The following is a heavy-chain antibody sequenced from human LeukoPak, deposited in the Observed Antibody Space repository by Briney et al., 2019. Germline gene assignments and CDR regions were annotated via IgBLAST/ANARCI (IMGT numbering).Heavy chain of an antibody. CDR3: AKARDFWSGYYLYPLHY. J-gene: IGHJ4*02. CDR1: GFTFSSYA. D-gene: IGHD3-3*01. Sequence: GGSLRLSCAASGFTFSSYAMSWVRQAPGKGLEWVSAISGSGGSTYYADSVKGRFTISRDNSKNTLYLQMNSLRAEDTAVYYCAKARDFWSGYYLYPLHYWGLGTLVTVSS. V-gene: IGHV3-23*01. CDR2: ISGSGGST.